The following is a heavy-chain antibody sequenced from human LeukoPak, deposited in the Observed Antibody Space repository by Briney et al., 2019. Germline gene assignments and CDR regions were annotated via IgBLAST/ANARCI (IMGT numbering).Heavy chain of an antibody. V-gene: IGHV3-23*01. CDR3: AKGDCSSSSCYFDY. CDR2: ISGSSGST. D-gene: IGHD2-2*01. Sequence: HSGGSLRLSCAASGLTFSSDAMSSVRQAPGKGLEWVSAISGSSGSTYYADSVMGRFTISRDNSKNTLYLQMNSLRAEDTAVYSCAKGDCSSSSCYFDYWGQGTLVTVSS. J-gene: IGHJ4*02. CDR1: GLTFSSDA.